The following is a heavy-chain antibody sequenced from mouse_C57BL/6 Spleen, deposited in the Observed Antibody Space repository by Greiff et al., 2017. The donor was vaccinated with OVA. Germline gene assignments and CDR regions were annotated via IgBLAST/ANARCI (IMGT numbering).Heavy chain of an antibody. V-gene: IGHV1-12*01. CDR1: GYTFTSYN. Sequence: QSGAELVRPGASVKMSCKASGYTFTSYNMHWVKQTPRQGLEWIGAIYPGNGDTSYNQKFKGKATLTVDKSSSTAYMQLSSLTSEDSAVYFCARSYDGYFVYYFDYWGQGTTLTVSS. D-gene: IGHD2-3*01. J-gene: IGHJ2*01. CDR2: IYPGNGDT. CDR3: ARSYDGYFVYYFDY.